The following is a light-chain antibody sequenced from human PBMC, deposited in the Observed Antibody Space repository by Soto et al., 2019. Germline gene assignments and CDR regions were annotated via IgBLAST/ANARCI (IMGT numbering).Light chain of an antibody. Sequence: EIVLSQSLGTLSLSPGERATLSCRASQSVSNNYLAWYQQKPGQAPRLLIYGASKRATGIPDRFSGSGSGTDFTLTISSLEPEDFAVYYCQQRSNWPITFGQGRLLEIK. J-gene: IGKJ5*01. CDR3: QQRSNWPIT. CDR1: QSVSNNY. V-gene: IGKV3D-20*02. CDR2: GAS.